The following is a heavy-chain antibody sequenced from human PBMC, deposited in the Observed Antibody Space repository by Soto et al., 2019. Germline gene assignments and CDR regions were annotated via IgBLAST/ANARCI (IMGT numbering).Heavy chain of an antibody. J-gene: IGHJ4*02. V-gene: IGHV3-11*01. Sequence: QVQLVESGGGMVKPGGSLRLSCAASGFTFSDYYMSWIRQAPGKGLEWLSYISSSAGTIYYADSMKGRFTISRDNAKNSLYLHMNSLRAEDTAVYYWARATVGATDYFDSWGQGTLVIVAS. CDR1: GFTFSDYY. D-gene: IGHD1-26*01. CDR2: ISSSAGTI. CDR3: ARATVGATDYFDS.